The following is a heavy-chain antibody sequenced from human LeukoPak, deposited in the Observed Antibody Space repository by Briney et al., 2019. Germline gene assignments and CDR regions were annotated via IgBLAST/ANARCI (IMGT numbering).Heavy chain of an antibody. V-gene: IGHV3-23*01. CDR2: ISGSGGST. J-gene: IGHJ4*02. Sequence: GGSLRLSCAASGFTFSSYAMSWVRQAPGKGLEWVSAISGSGGSTYYADSVKGRFTISRDNSKNTLYLQMNSLRAEDTAVYYCARGQFEYSSSANFDYWGQGTLVTVSS. D-gene: IGHD6-6*01. CDR1: GFTFSSYA. CDR3: ARGQFEYSSSANFDY.